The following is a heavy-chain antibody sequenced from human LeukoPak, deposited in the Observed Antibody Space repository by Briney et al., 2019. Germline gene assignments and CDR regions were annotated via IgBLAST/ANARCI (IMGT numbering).Heavy chain of an antibody. CDR2: IIPIFGTA. Sequence: ASVKVSCKASEGTFSSYAISWVRQAPGQGLEWMGGIIPIFGTANYAQKFQGRVTITADESTSTAYMELSSLRSEDTAVYYCAALPIELPPYNWFDPWGQGTLVTVSS. CDR1: EGTFSSYA. J-gene: IGHJ5*02. CDR3: AALPIELPPYNWFDP. V-gene: IGHV1-69*13. D-gene: IGHD1-7*01.